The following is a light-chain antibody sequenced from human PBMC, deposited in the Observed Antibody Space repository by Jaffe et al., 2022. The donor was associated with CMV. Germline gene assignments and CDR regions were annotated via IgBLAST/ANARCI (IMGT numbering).Light chain of an antibody. V-gene: IGKV1-27*01. CDR1: QGISNY. CDR2: AAF. J-gene: IGKJ3*01. Sequence: DIQMTQSPSSLSASVGDRVTITCRASQGISNYLAWHQQKPVKVPRLLIYAAFTLHSGVPSRLSGSGSGTDFSLSISSLQPEYVTTYYCRKYNTAPPPTFGPGTKVDIK. CDR3: RKYNTAPPPT.